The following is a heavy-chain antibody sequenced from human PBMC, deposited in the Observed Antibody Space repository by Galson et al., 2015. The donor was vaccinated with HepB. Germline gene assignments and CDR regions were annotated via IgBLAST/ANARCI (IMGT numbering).Heavy chain of an antibody. V-gene: IGHV3-21*01. CDR3: TSGYCSISSCYYPFEY. CDR2: ISSSTSYI. D-gene: IGHD2-2*01. Sequence: SLRLSCAASGFDFSSYSMNWVRQAPGKGLEWVSSISSSTSYIYYADSVKGRFTISRDNAKKSMFLQMNSLRAEDTAVYYCTSGYCSISSCYYPFEYWGQGALVIVSS. CDR1: GFDFSSYS. J-gene: IGHJ4*02.